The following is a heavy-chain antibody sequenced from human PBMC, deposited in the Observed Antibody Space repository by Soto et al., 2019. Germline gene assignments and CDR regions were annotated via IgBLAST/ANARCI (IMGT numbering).Heavy chain of an antibody. CDR2: ISGSGQTT. Sequence: EVQLLESGGGSVQPGGSLILSCAASGFTFSSYSLSWLRQAPGKGLEWVSGISGSGQTTHYRDSVRGRFIISRDNFRNTLYLQVNSLRADDTAVYFCAKSRGDSWTTYFFDYWGQGALVTVSS. J-gene: IGHJ4*02. CDR1: GFTFSSYS. D-gene: IGHD4-4*01. V-gene: IGHV3-23*01. CDR3: AKSRGDSWTTYFFDY.